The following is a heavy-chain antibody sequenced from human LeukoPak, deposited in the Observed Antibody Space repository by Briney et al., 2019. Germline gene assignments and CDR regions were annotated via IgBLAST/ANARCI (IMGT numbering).Heavy chain of an antibody. V-gene: IGHV3-30-3*01. CDR3: ARGSIVGAT. CDR2: ISYDGSNK. Sequence: GGSLRLSCAASGFTFSSYAMRWVRQAPGKGLEWVAVISYDGSNKYYADSVKGRFTISRDNSKNTLYLQMNSLRAEDTAVYYCARGSIVGATWGQGTLVTVSS. CDR1: GFTFSSYA. D-gene: IGHD1-26*01. J-gene: IGHJ4*02.